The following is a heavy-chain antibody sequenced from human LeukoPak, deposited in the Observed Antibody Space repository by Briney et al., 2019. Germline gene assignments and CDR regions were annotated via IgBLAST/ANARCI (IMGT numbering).Heavy chain of an antibody. CDR1: RFTFSSYS. CDR3: VRPDYYYGAGSYGGDY. J-gene: IGHJ4*02. CDR2: ISSSSSTM. V-gene: IGHV3-48*01. D-gene: IGHD3-10*01. Sequence: PGGSLRLSCAASRFTFSSYSMNWVRQAPGKGLAWISFISSSSSTMYYADSVKGRFTISRDNAKNSLYLQMNSLRAEDTAVYYGVRPDYYYGAGSYGGDYWGQGTLVTVSS.